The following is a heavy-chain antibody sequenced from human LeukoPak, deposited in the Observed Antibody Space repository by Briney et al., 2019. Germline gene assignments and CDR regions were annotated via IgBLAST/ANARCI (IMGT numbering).Heavy chain of an antibody. Sequence: ETLSLTCTVSGGSISSSSFYWGWIRQPPGKGLEWIGSVFYSGKTYVNPSLKSRVTISVDTSKNQFSLKLSSVTAADTAVYYCASSPVGATDYWGQGTLVTVSS. CDR1: GGSISSSSFY. CDR3: ASSPVGATDY. V-gene: IGHV4-39*07. J-gene: IGHJ4*02. CDR2: VFYSGKT. D-gene: IGHD1-26*01.